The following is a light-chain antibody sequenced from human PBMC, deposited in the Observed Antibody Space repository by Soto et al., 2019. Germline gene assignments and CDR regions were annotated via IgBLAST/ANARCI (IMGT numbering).Light chain of an antibody. V-gene: IGKV3-20*01. CDR2: GAS. Sequence: EFFLTQSPGTLSLAPGERATLSCTARESVSANYLAWYQQKPGKAPRLLIYGASSRASGIPDRFSGSGSGTDFTLTISRLEPEDFAVYCCQQYCSAPRTFGQGTKVDIK. J-gene: IGKJ1*01. CDR3: QQYCSAPRT. CDR1: ESVSANY.